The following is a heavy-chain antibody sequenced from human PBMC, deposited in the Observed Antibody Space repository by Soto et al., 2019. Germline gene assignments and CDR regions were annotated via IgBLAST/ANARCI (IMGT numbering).Heavy chain of an antibody. CDR3: ARAIVGPTTTGWLDP. Sequence: SVKVSCKASGGTFSGYAISWVRQAPGQGLEWMGGIIPIFGTANYAQKFQGRVTITADESTSTAYMELSSLRFEDTAVYYCARAIVGPTTTGWLDPWGQGTLVTVSS. D-gene: IGHD1-26*01. CDR1: GGTFSGYA. CDR2: IIPIFGTA. V-gene: IGHV1-69*13. J-gene: IGHJ5*02.